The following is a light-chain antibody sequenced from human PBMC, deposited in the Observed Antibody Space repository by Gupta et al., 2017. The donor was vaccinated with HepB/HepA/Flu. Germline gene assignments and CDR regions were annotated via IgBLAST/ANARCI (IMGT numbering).Light chain of an antibody. V-gene: IGLV1-47*02. J-gene: IGLJ3*02. CDR3: AAWDGTLNGRV. CDR1: NSIAGSF. Sequence: QSVLTQPPSASGTPGQRVTISCSGSNSIAGSFFFWYQQRPGTAPKLLIYNPYERPAGVPDRFSGSQSGTSGSLASSGLRAEDEADYYCAAWDGTLNGRVFGGGTKLTVL. CDR2: NPY.